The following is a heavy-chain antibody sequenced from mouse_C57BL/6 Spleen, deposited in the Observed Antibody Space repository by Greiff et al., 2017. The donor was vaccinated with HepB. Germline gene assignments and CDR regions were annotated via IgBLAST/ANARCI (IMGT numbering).Heavy chain of an antibody. V-gene: IGHV5-17*01. Sequence: EVMLVESGGGLVKPGGSLKLSCAASGFTFSDYGMHWVRQAPEKGLEWVAYISSGSSTIYYADTVKGRFTISRDNAKNTLFLQMTSLRSEDTAMYYCARQYYGSSPRYFDVWGTGTTVTVSS. CDR2: ISSGSSTI. CDR3: ARQYYGSSPRYFDV. J-gene: IGHJ1*03. D-gene: IGHD1-1*01. CDR1: GFTFSDYG.